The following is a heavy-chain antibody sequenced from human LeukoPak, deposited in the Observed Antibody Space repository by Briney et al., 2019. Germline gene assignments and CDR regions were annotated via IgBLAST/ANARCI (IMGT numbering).Heavy chain of an antibody. CDR2: IKYDASST. CDR1: GFTFSSHW. CDR3: ARDPTSDQWLVWEGFDY. V-gene: IGHV3-74*01. D-gene: IGHD6-19*01. Sequence: GGSLRLSCADSGFTFSSHWMHWVRQAPGKGLVWVSRIKYDASSTSYADSVKGRFTISRDNAKNTLYLQMNSLRAEDTAVYYCARDPTSDQWLVWEGFDYWGQGTLVTVSS. J-gene: IGHJ4*02.